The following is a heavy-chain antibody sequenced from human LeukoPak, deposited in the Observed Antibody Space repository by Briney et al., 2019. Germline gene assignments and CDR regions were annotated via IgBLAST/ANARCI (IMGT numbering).Heavy chain of an antibody. D-gene: IGHD3-22*01. CDR1: GFTFSSYA. CDR3: AKGYSSGYYYFDY. CDR2: ISGSGGST. J-gene: IGHJ4*02. V-gene: IGHV3-23*01. Sequence: GGSLRLSCAASGFTFSSYAMSWVRQAPGKGLEWVSAISGSGGSTYYADSVKGRFTISRDNSKNTLYPQMNSLRAEDTAVYYCAKGYSSGYYYFDYWGQGTLVTVSS.